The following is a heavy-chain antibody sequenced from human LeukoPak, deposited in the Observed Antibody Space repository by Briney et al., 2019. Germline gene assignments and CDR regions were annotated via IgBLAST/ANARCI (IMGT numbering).Heavy chain of an antibody. CDR1: GSLFTSYW. V-gene: IGHV5-51*01. CDR3: ASRDRYNFFDF. D-gene: IGHD5-24*01. CDR2: IYPGDSDT. Sequence: GESLKISCKASGSLFTSYWIGWVRQMPGKGLEWMGIIYPGDSDTRYSPSFQGQVTMSADKSISTAYLQWSSLKASDTAMYYCASRDRYNFFDFWGQGTLVTVSS. J-gene: IGHJ4*02.